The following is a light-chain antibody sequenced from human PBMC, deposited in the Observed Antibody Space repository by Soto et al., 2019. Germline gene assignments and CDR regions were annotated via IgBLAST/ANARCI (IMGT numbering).Light chain of an antibody. CDR3: QQRSNWL. J-gene: IGKJ3*01. V-gene: IGKV3-11*01. CDR2: DTS. Sequence: EIVLTQSPATLSLSPGERATLSCRASQGVSRYLAWYQQKPGQSPRLLIYDTSNRATGIPARFSGSGSGTDFTLTISRLEPEDVAVYYCQQRSNWLFGPGTKVDIK. CDR1: QGVSRY.